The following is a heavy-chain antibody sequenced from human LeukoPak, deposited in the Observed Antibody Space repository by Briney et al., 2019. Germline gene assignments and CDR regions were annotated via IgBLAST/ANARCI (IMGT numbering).Heavy chain of an antibody. J-gene: IGHJ4*02. CDR1: GFTFSSYA. CDR3: AKADRPSLKHYFDY. D-gene: IGHD6-6*01. CDR2: ISGSGGST. V-gene: IGHV3-23*01. Sequence: GGSLRLSCAASGFTFSSYAMSWVRQAPGKGLEWVSAISGSGGSTYYADSVKGRFTNSRDNSKNTLYLQMNSLRAEDTAVYYCAKADRPSLKHYFDYWGQGTLVTVSS.